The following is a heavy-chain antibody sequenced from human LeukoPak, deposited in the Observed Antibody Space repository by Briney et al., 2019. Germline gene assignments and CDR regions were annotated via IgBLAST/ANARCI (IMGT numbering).Heavy chain of an antibody. CDR3: ARDSGYYDFWSGYFLSATPGGGFDP. CDR2: IYDGGST. D-gene: IGHD3-3*01. Sequence: SETLSLTCTVSGGSVNSYYLSWIRQPAGKTLEWIGRIYDGGSTNYNPSLKSRVTMSVDTSKNQISLKLKSVTAADTAVYYCARDSGYYDFWSGYFLSATPGGGFDPWGQGTLVTVSS. J-gene: IGHJ5*02. CDR1: GGSVNSYY. V-gene: IGHV4-4*07.